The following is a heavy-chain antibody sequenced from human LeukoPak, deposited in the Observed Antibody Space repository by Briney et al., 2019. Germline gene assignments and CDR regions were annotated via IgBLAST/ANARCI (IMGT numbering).Heavy chain of an antibody. V-gene: IGHV3-9*01. CDR3: AKEMDTAMVLDV. CDR1: GFTFDDYA. CDR2: ISWNSGSI. D-gene: IGHD5-18*01. Sequence: GGSLRLSCAASGFTFDDYAMHWVRQAPGKGLEWVSGISWNSGSIGYADSVKGRFTISRDNAKNSLYLQMNSPRAEDTALYYCAKEMDTAMVLDVWGQGTTVTVSS. J-gene: IGHJ6*02.